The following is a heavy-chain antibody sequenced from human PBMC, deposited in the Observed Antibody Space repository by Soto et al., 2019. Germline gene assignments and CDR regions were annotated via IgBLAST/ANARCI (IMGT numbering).Heavy chain of an antibody. V-gene: IGHV3-74*01. CDR1: GVTCNNYW. CDR2: INSDGSTT. Sequence: TVRLLRLACGAAGVTCNNYWMHWVRQAPGKGLVWVSRINSDGSTTSYADSVKGRFTISRDNAKNTLYLQMNSLRAEDTAVYYCTGLPYWGQGTLVTVSS. J-gene: IGHJ4*02. CDR3: TGLPY.